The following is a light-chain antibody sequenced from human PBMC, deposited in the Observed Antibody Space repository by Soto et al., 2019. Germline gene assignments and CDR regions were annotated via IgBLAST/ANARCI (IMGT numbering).Light chain of an antibody. CDR2: GAS. CDR3: QQYNKWPLFT. Sequence: EIVMTQSPATLSVSPGERATLSCRASQSVSSNLAWYQQRRGQAPRLLIYGASTRATGIPARFSGSGSGTEFTLTISSLQSEDFAVYYCQQYNKWPLFTFGPGNRVDMK. J-gene: IGKJ3*01. V-gene: IGKV3-15*01. CDR1: QSVSSN.